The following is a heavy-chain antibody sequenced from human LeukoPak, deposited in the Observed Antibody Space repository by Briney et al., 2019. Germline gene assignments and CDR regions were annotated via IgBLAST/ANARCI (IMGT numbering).Heavy chain of an antibody. J-gene: IGHJ6*03. CDR1: GFTVSSNY. CDR3: AREVRGSYYQYYYYYMDV. Sequence: QTGGSLRLSCAASGFTVSSNYMSWVRQAPGKGLEWVSVIYSGGSTYYADSVKGRFTVSRDNSKNTLYLQMNSLRAEDTAVYYCAREVRGSYYQYYYYYMDVWGKGTTVTISS. D-gene: IGHD1-26*01. CDR2: IYSGGST. V-gene: IGHV3-66*01.